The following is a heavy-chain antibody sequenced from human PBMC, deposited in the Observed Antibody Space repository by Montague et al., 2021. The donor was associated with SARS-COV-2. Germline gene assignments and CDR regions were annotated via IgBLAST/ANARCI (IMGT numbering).Heavy chain of an antibody. Sequence: TLSLTCTVSGGSISSGGYYCSWIRQHPGKGLEWIGYIYYSGSTYYNPSLKSRVTISVDTSKNKFSLKLSSGTAADTAVYYCARAGITIFGVVTHYDYWGQGTLVTVSS. CDR2: IYYSGST. J-gene: IGHJ4*02. CDR1: GGSISSGGYY. V-gene: IGHV4-31*03. CDR3: ARAGITIFGVVTHYDY. D-gene: IGHD3-3*01.